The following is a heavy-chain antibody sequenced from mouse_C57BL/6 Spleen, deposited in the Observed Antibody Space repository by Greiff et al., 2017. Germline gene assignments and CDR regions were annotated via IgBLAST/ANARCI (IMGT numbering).Heavy chain of an antibody. Sequence: VKLQQPGAELVRPGSSVKLSCKASGYTFTSYWMHWVKQRPIQGLEWIGNIDPSDSETHYNQKFKDKATLTVDKSSSTAYMQLSSLTSEDSAVYYCAREEALTTVFDYWGQGTTLTVSS. CDR1: GYTFTSYW. D-gene: IGHD1-1*01. V-gene: IGHV1-52*01. CDR3: AREEALTTVFDY. J-gene: IGHJ2*01. CDR2: IDPSDSET.